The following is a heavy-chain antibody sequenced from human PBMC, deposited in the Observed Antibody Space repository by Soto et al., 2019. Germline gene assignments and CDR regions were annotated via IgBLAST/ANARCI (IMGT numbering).Heavy chain of an antibody. J-gene: IGHJ3*02. CDR1: GYTFTSYA. Sequence: QVQLVQSGAEEKKPGASVKVSCKASGYTFTSYAMHWVRQAPGQGLEWMGGIIPVFGAANHAQKFQGRVTISADESTRTVNMELSSLRSEDTAVYYCARGAATKILVLMYDALEIWGQGTMVTVSS. V-gene: IGHV1-69*13. CDR2: IIPVFGAA. CDR3: ARGAATKILVLMYDALEI. D-gene: IGHD5-12*01.